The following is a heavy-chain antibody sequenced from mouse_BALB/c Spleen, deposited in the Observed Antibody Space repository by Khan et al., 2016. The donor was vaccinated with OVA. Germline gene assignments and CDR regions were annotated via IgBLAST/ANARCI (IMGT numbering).Heavy chain of an antibody. CDR3: TSFCSYGSSLSY. J-gene: IGHJ3*01. V-gene: IGHV3-1*02. CDR2: IHYSGGT. D-gene: IGHD1-1*01. CDR1: GYSITSGYS. Sequence: EVQLQESGPDLVKPSQSLSLTCTVTGYSITSGYSWHWIRQFPGNKLEWMGYIHYSGGTDYNPSLKSRISITRNTSKNQFFLQLNSVTAEDTATDYCTSFCSYGSSLSYWGQGTLVTVSA.